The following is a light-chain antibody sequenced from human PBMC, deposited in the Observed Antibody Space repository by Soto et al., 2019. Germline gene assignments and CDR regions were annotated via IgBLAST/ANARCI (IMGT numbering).Light chain of an antibody. Sequence: DIQLTHSPSFLSASVWDRVTITPRAGQGTSSYLAWFQQKPGRAPKLLIYGASTLQSGVPARFSGSGSGTDFTLTISNLQPEDFATYYCQQLNAYPLTFGQGTRLEIK. J-gene: IGKJ5*01. V-gene: IGKV1-9*01. CDR3: QQLNAYPLT. CDR2: GAS. CDR1: QGTSSY.